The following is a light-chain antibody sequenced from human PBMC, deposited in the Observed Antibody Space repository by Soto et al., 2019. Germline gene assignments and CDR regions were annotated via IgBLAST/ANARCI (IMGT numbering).Light chain of an antibody. CDR1: QSVSSSY. Sequence: EIVLTQSPGTLSLSPGERATLSCRASQSVSSSYLAWYQQKPGQAPRLLIHGVSTRATGIPDRFSGSGSGTDFTLTISRRGLEVFAVYYCQQYVTSPYIFGRGTKLEIK. V-gene: IGKV3-20*01. J-gene: IGKJ2*01. CDR2: GVS. CDR3: QQYVTSPYI.